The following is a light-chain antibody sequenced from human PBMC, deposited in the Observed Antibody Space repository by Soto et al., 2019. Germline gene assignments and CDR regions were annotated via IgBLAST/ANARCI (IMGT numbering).Light chain of an antibody. CDR3: SSYTSSSSYV. V-gene: IGLV2-14*01. CDR2: EVS. J-gene: IGLJ1*01. Sequence: ALTQPASVSGSPGQSITISRTGTSSDVGGYNYVSWYQQHPGKAPKLMIYEVSNRPSGVSNRFSGSKSGNTASLTISGLQAEDEADYYCSSYTSSSSYVFGTGTKVTVL. CDR1: SSDVGGYNY.